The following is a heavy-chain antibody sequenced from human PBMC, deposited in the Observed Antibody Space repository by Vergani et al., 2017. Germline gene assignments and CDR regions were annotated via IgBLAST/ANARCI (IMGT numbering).Heavy chain of an antibody. CDR2: ISSSSSYR. D-gene: IGHD2-2*01. CDR1: GFSFTTYA. V-gene: IGHV3-21*01. Sequence: EVQLLESGGDLVQPGGSLRPSCAASGFSFTTYAMSWVRQAPGKGLEWVSFISSSSSYRYYADSVKGRFTISRDNGEYSLLLQMNSLRPEDTAVYYCASGVPGYQLATQYFQHWGQGTLVTVSS. J-gene: IGHJ1*01. CDR3: ASGVPGYQLATQYFQH.